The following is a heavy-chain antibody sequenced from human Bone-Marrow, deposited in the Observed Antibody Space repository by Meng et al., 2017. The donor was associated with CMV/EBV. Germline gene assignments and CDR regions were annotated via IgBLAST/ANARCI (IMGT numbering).Heavy chain of an antibody. CDR2: IYYSGST. CDR3: ARLGDGYNYSDY. Sequence: GSLRLSCTVSGGSISSYYWSWIRQPPGKGLEWIGSIYYSGSTNYNPSLKSRVTISVDTSKNQFSLKLSSVTAADTAVYYCARLGDGYNYSDYWGQGTLVTVSS. V-gene: IGHV4-59*08. D-gene: IGHD5-24*01. CDR1: GGSISSYY. J-gene: IGHJ4*02.